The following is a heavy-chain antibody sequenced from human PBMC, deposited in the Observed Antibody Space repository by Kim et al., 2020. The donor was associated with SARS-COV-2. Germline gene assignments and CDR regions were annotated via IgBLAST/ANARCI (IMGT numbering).Heavy chain of an antibody. CDR3: AREGSSGSARFFDF. Sequence: SETLSLTCTVSGGSISSDYWSWIRQPPGKGLEWIGYIYYSGSTNYNPSLKSRVTISVDTSKNQFSLKLNSVTAADTAVYHCAREGSSGSARFFDFWGQGTLVTVSS. V-gene: IGHV4-59*01. D-gene: IGHD1-26*01. CDR1: GGSISSDY. CDR2: IYYSGST. J-gene: IGHJ4*02.